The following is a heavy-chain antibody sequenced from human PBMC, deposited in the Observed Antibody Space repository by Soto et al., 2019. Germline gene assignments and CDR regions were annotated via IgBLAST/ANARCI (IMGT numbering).Heavy chain of an antibody. D-gene: IGHD2-21*01. J-gene: IGHJ6*02. Sequence: GSLRLSCAASGFTFSRSWMMWVRQAPGKGLEWVANIKDDGSETYYVASVKGRFTISRDNTKNSLHLLMNNLRVEDTAVYYCATDVGVDWGQGTTVTVSS. CDR3: ATDVGVD. V-gene: IGHV3-7*01. CDR2: IKDDGSET. CDR1: GFTFSRSW.